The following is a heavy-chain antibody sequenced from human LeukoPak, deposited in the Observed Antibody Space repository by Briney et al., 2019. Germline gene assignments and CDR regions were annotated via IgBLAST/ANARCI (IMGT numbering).Heavy chain of an antibody. D-gene: IGHD3-22*01. V-gene: IGHV4-38-2*02. J-gene: IGHJ4*02. CDR1: GYSISSGYY. CDR3: ARVRGENSYDSSGLDY. CDR2: IYYSGTT. Sequence: SETLSLTCTVSGYSISSGYYWGWIRQPPGKGLEWIGSIYYSGTTYYNPSLKSRVTISVDTSKNQFSLKLSSVTAADTAVYYCARVRGENSYDSSGLDYWGQGTLVTVSS.